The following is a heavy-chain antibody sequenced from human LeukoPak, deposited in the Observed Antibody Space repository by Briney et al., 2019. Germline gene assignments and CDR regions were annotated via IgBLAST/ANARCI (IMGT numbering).Heavy chain of an antibody. CDR1: GFTFSSFS. CDR2: ISGSGGST. Sequence: GGSLRLSCAASGFTFSSFSMSWVRQPPGKGREWVSAISGSGGSTYYADSVKGRFTISRDNSKNTLYLQMNSLRAEVTAVYYCAKVRSYDAFDTWGQGTMVTVSS. V-gene: IGHV3-23*01. J-gene: IGHJ3*02. CDR3: AKVRSYDAFDT.